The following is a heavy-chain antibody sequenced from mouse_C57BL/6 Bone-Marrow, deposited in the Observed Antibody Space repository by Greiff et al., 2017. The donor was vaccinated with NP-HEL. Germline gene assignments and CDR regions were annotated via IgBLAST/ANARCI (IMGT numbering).Heavy chain of an antibody. CDR3: AREGFITTVVAGFDY. Sequence: QVQLQQSGPELVKPGASVKISCKASGYAFSSSWMNWVKQRPGKGLEWIGRIYPGDGDTNYNGKFKGKATLTADKSSSTAYMQLSSLTSADSAVYFCAREGFITTVVAGFDYWGQGTTLTVSS. CDR2: IYPGDGDT. CDR1: GYAFSSSW. V-gene: IGHV1-82*01. J-gene: IGHJ2*01. D-gene: IGHD1-1*01.